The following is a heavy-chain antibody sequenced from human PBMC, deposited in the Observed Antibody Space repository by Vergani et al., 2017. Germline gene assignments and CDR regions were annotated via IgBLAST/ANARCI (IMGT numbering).Heavy chain of an antibody. CDR2: INPNSGRT. J-gene: IGHJ4*02. Sequence: QVQLVQSGAEVKNPGASVKVSCKASGYSFTGYYIHWVRQAPGQGLEWMGWINPNSGRTKYAQKFQGRVTMTRDTSITTAYMEVSRLRSDATAVYYCARERNFIDYWGQGTLVTVSS. CDR3: ARERNFIDY. D-gene: IGHD1-7*01. V-gene: IGHV1-2*02. CDR1: GYSFTGYY.